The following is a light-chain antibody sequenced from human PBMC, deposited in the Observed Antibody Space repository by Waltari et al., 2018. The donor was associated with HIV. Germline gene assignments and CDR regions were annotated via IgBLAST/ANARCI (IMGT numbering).Light chain of an antibody. J-gene: IGKJ4*01. CDR2: AAS. CDR1: QGINNY. Sequence: DIQMTQSPSSLSASVGAIVTITCRASQGINNYLAWFQQKPGIAPKSLIYAASSLQSGVLSKFSGSGSGTDFTLTISNLQPEDFATYFCQQYKSYPLTFGGGTKVEIK. V-gene: IGKV1-16*02. CDR3: QQYKSYPLT.